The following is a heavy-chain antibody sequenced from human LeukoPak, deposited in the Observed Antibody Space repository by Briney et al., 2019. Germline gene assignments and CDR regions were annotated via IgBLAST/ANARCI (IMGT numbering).Heavy chain of an antibody. CDR2: ISYDGSNK. Sequence: PGGSLRLSCAASGFTFSSYAMHWVRQAPGKGLEWVAVISYDGSNKYYADSVKGRFTISRDNSKNTLYLQMNSLRAEDTAVYYCAKRDSGSSWSVLDVWGKGTTVTVSS. CDR1: GFTFSSYA. CDR3: AKRDSGSSWSVLDV. V-gene: IGHV3-30-3*02. D-gene: IGHD6-13*01. J-gene: IGHJ6*04.